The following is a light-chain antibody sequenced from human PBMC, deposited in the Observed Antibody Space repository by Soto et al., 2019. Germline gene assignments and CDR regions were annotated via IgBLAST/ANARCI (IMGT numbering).Light chain of an antibody. CDR2: GAS. V-gene: IGKV3-20*01. CDR1: QSVSSSY. CDR3: QQYGSSPPWT. J-gene: IGKJ1*01. Sequence: EIVLTQSPGTLYSSAGERATLSCRASQSVSSSYLAWYQQKPGQAPRLLLYGASSRPTGIPDRFSGSGSGTDFTLTISRLEPEDFAVYYCQQYGSSPPWTFGQGTKVEI.